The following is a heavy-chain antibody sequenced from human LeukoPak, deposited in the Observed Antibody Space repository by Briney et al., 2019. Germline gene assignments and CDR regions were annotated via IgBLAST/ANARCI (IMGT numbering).Heavy chain of an antibody. D-gene: IGHD2-21*01. CDR2: INPNSGGT. CDR3: ASGLGGNYPGN. CDR1: GYTFTAYY. V-gene: IGHV1-2*06. J-gene: IGHJ4*02. Sequence: ASVKVSSKGSGYTFTAYYMDWVRQAPGQGLEWMGRINPNSGGTNYAQKFQGRVTMTGDTSISTAYMELSGLTSDDTAVYYCASGLGGNYPGNWGQGTQVIVSS.